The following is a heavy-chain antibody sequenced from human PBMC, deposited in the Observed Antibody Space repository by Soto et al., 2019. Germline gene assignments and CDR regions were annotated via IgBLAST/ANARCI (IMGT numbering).Heavy chain of an antibody. CDR2: NNPDNGNT. V-gene: IGHV1-3*01. CDR1: GYTFTRYT. J-gene: IGHJ5*02. Sequence: QVQLVQSGAEVKKPGASVKISCKASGYTFTRYTRNWVRQAPGQRLEWMGWNNPDNGNTKSSQKFQDRVIITKDTSATTAYIDLGRLRSGETVLYYCGRGIATCQRGPWGQGTLVTVSS. D-gene: IGHD2-21*01. CDR3: GRGIATCQRGP.